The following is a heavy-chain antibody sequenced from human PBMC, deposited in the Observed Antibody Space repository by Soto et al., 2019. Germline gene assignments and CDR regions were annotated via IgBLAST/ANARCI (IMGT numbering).Heavy chain of an antibody. J-gene: IGHJ4*02. Sequence: LRLSCAASGLTFTRYSMNWVRQAPGKGLEWVSSISSTTNYIYYGDSMKGRFTISRDNAKNSLYLEMNSLRAEDTAVYYCARESEDLTSNFDYWGQGTLVTVSS. CDR2: ISSTTNYI. CDR3: ARESEDLTSNFDY. V-gene: IGHV3-21*06. CDR1: GLTFTRYS.